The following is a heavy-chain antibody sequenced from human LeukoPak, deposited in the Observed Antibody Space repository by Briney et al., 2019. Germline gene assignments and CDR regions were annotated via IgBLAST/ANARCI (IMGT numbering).Heavy chain of an antibody. D-gene: IGHD2-8*02. V-gene: IGHV1-46*01. CDR3: AREGFCTGSKCPAEY. Sequence: GASVKVSCKASGYIFTSYYMHWVRQAPGQGLEWMGIINPSGGSTSYAQKFQGRVTMTRDMSTSTAYMELKRLSSDDTAVYFCAREGFCTGSKCPAEYWGQGTLVTVSS. CDR1: GYIFTSYY. J-gene: IGHJ4*02. CDR2: INPSGGST.